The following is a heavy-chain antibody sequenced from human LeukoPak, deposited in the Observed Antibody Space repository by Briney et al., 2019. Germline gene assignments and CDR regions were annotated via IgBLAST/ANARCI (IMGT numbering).Heavy chain of an antibody. CDR1: GGTFSSYA. D-gene: IGHD3-10*01. CDR3: ARALLWFGEFDY. CDR2: IIPIFGTA. Sequence: SVKVSCKASGGTFSSYAISWVRQAPGQGLEWVGGIIPIFGTANYAQKFQGRVTITADESTSTAYMELSSLRSEDTAVYYCARALLWFGEFDYWGQGTLVTVSS. V-gene: IGHV1-69*13. J-gene: IGHJ4*02.